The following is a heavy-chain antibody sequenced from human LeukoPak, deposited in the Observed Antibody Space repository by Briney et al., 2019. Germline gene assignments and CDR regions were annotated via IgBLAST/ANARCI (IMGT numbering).Heavy chain of an antibody. Sequence: SETLSLTCTVSGGSISSYYWSWIRQPAGKGLEWIGRIYTSGSTNYNPSLKSRVTISVDKSKNQFSLKLSSVTAADTAVYYCARSRGPLSLDSSSWYAGRGWFDPWGQGTLVTVSS. CDR2: IYTSGST. D-gene: IGHD6-13*01. CDR3: ARSRGPLSLDSSSWYAGRGWFDP. J-gene: IGHJ5*02. CDR1: GGSISSYY. V-gene: IGHV4-4*07.